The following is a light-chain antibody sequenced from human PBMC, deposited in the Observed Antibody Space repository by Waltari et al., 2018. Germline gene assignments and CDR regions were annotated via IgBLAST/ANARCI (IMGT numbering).Light chain of an antibody. CDR2: AAS. CDR1: QYIRNW. Sequence: DIQMTQSPSSVSASVGDRVTITCRASQYIRNWLAWYQQKPGKAPELLISAASTLQSGVPSRFSSSGSGTDFTLTISSLQPEDFATYYCQQTDSFPLTFGGGTKVEIK. V-gene: IGKV1-12*01. J-gene: IGKJ4*01. CDR3: QQTDSFPLT.